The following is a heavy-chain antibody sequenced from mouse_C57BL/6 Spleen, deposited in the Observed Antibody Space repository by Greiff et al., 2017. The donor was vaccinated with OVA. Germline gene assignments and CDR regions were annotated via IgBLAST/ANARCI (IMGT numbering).Heavy chain of an antibody. Sequence: VQLQQSGAELVKPGASVKLSCKASGYTFTSYWMQWVKQRPGQGLEWIGEIDPSDSYTNYNQKFKGKATLTVDTSSSTAYMQLSSLTSEDSAVYYCARRGPTFAYWGQGTLVTVSA. D-gene: IGHD5-1*01. CDR2: IDPSDSYT. V-gene: IGHV1-50*01. J-gene: IGHJ3*01. CDR3: ARRGPTFAY. CDR1: GYTFTSYW.